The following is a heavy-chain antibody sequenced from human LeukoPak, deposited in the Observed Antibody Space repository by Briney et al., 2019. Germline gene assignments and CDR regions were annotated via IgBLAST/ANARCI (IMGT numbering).Heavy chain of an antibody. V-gene: IGHV3-30*04. D-gene: IGHD2-2*01. CDR3: ARDLRYCSSTSCPRGFDY. Sequence: GGSLRLSCAASGFTFSSYAMHWVRQAPGKGLEWVAVISYDGSNKYYADSVKGRFTIPRDNSKNTLYLQMNSLRAEDTAVYYCARDLRYCSSTSCPRGFDYWGQGTLVTVSS. CDR2: ISYDGSNK. J-gene: IGHJ4*02. CDR1: GFTFSSYA.